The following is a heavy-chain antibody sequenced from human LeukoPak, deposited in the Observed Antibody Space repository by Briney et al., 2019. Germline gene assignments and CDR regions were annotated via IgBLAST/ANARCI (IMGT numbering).Heavy chain of an antibody. J-gene: IGHJ4*02. CDR2: IYYSGST. CDR3: ASRGYSYGYDY. Sequence: SETLSLTCAVSGGSISSSNWWAWVRQPPGKGLEWIGSIYYSGSTYYNPSLKSRVTISVDTSKNQFSLKLSSVTAADTAVYYCASRGYSYGYDYWGQGTLVTVSS. V-gene: IGHV4-4*02. CDR1: GGSISSSNW. D-gene: IGHD5-18*01.